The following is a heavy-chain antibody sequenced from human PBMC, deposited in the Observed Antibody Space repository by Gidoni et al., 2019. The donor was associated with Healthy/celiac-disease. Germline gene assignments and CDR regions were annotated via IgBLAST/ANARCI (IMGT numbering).Heavy chain of an antibody. CDR1: GFTFRSYG. Sequence: QVQLVESGGGLVQPGRSLRLSCASSGFTFRSYGMHWVLQAPGKGLEWVAVISYDGSNKYYADSVKGRFTISRDNSKNTLYLQMNSLRAEDTAVYYCAKDIWGKLGYCSSTSCYVDVGFDYWGQGTLVTVSS. J-gene: IGHJ4*02. CDR3: AKDIWGKLGYCSSTSCYVDVGFDY. CDR2: ISYDGSNK. D-gene: IGHD2-2*01. V-gene: IGHV3-30*18.